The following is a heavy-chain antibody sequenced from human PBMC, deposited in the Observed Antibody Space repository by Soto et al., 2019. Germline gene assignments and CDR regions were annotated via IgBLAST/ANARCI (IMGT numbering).Heavy chain of an antibody. CDR1: GFTFSSYW. D-gene: IGHD2-2*01. CDR3: ARGAVVVPAAISDY. Sequence: GGSLRLSCAASGFTFSSYWTHWVRQAPGKGLVWVSRINSDGSSTSYADSVKGRFTISRDNAKNTLYLQMNSLRAEDTAVYYCARGAVVVPAAISDYWGQGTLVTVSS. CDR2: INSDGSST. V-gene: IGHV3-74*01. J-gene: IGHJ4*02.